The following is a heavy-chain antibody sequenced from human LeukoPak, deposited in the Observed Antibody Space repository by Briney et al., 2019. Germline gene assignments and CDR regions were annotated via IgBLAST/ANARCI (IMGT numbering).Heavy chain of an antibody. D-gene: IGHD2-2*02. CDR3: ASECSSTSCYTSYYYYYGMDV. V-gene: IGHV3-33*01. Sequence: PGGSLRLSCAASGFTFSSYGMHWVRQAPGKGLEWVAVIWYDGSNKYYADSVKGRFTISRDNSKNTLYLQMNSLRAEDTAVYYCASECSSTSCYTSYYYYYGMDVWGQGTTVTVSS. J-gene: IGHJ6*02. CDR1: GFTFSSYG. CDR2: IWYDGSNK.